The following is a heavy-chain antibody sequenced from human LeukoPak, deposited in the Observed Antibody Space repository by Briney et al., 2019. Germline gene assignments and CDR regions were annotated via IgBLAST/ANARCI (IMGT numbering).Heavy chain of an antibody. J-gene: IGHJ4*02. CDR3: AKNAGYSYGLYYFDY. D-gene: IGHD5-18*01. Sequence: PGGSLRLSCAASGFAFSSYAMSWVRQAPGKGLEWVSSIISSGGVTYYADSLKGRFTISRDNSKNTVYLRMDSLRAEDSAVYYCAKNAGYSYGLYYFDYWGQGTLVTVSS. V-gene: IGHV3-23*01. CDR2: IISSGGVT. CDR1: GFAFSSYA.